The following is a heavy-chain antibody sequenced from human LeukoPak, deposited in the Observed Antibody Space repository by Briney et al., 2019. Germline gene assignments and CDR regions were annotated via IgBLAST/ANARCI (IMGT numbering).Heavy chain of an antibody. CDR3: ARASGSIWYFDY. CDR1: GGSISSGDYY. CDR2: IYYSGST. J-gene: IGHJ4*02. Sequence: KPSETLSLTCTVSGGSISSGDYYWSWIRQPPGKGLEWIGYIYYSGSTYYNPSLKSRVTISVDTSKNQFSLKLSSVTAADTAVYYCARASGSIWYFDYWGQGTLVTVSS. V-gene: IGHV4-30-4*01. D-gene: IGHD6-13*01.